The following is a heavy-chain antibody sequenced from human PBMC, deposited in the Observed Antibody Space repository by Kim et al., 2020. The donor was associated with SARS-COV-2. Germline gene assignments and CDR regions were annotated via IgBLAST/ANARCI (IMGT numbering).Heavy chain of an antibody. V-gene: IGHV3-66*01. Sequence: YTRGGTFHIDSVKGRFTISRDTSNTTVYLQMSNLRVEDTAIYYCVSGRTHWGQGTLVTVSS. D-gene: IGHD5-12*01. CDR3: VSGRTH. J-gene: IGHJ4*02. CDR2: YTRGGT.